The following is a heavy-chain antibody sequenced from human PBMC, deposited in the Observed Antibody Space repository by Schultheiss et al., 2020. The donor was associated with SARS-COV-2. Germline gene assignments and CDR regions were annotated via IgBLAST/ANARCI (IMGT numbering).Heavy chain of an antibody. Sequence: SQTLSLTCAVSGGSFSDHYCTWIRQSPGKGLEYIGEVTHSGSTDYNPSLKSRVTISLDTSKNQFSLKLSSVTAADTAVYYCARDIVGGGVRQRLGMDVWGQGTTVTVSS. D-gene: IGHD3-16*01. J-gene: IGHJ6*02. CDR1: GGSFSDHY. CDR3: ARDIVGGGVRQRLGMDV. V-gene: IGHV4-34*01. CDR2: VTHSGST.